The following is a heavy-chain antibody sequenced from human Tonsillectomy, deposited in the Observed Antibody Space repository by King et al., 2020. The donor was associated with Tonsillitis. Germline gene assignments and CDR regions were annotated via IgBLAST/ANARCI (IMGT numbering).Heavy chain of an antibody. V-gene: IGHV1-69*09. D-gene: IGHD2-15*01. CDR1: GGTFSNYA. Sequence: VQLVQSGAEVKKPGSSVKVSCKASGGTFSNYAISWVRQAPGQGLEWMGRIISILNKTNYAQKLQGRVTITADKSTSTAYMELSSLRSEDTAVYYCARDAGYCSGGSCYGYYYYYMDVWGKGTTVTVSS. J-gene: IGHJ6*03. CDR3: ARDAGYCSGGSCYGYYYYYMDV. CDR2: IISILNKT.